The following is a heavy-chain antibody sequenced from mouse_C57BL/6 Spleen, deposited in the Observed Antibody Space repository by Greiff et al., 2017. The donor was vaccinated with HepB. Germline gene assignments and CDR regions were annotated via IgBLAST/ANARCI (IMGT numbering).Heavy chain of an antibody. CDR1: GFTFSSYA. D-gene: IGHD2-4*01. CDR3: TRGRDYYDYDGYFDV. J-gene: IGHJ1*03. V-gene: IGHV5-9-1*02. Sequence: EVKLMESGEGLVKPGGSLKLSCAASGFTFSSYAMSWVRQTPEKRLEWVAYISSGGDYIYYADTVKGRFTISRDNARNTLYLQMSSLKSEDTAMYYCTRGRDYYDYDGYFDVWGTGTTVTVSS. CDR2: ISSGGDYI.